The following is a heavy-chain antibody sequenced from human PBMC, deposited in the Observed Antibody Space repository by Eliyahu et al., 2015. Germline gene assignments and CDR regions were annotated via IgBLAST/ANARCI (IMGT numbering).Heavy chain of an antibody. Sequence: QVHLVESGGGLVKPGGSLXLSCAASGFXVSXYYXTWXRQAPGKGLEWISXISXSGSSIFYAGSVRGRFTISRDNAKNSLHLQINSLRAEDTALYYCARIAIEARLTSGPYDLGSHIDYWGQGILVTVSS. J-gene: IGHJ4*02. CDR2: ISXSGSSI. D-gene: IGHD3-10*01. V-gene: IGHV3-11*01. CDR3: ARIAIEARLTSGPYDLGSHIDY. CDR1: GFXVSXYY.